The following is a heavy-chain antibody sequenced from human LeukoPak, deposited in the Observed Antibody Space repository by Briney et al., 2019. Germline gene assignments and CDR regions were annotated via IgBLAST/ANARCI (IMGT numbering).Heavy chain of an antibody. CDR3: AKDPDCTSGICYTFFDY. J-gene: IGHJ4*02. CDR1: GFTFSSYA. D-gene: IGHD2-8*01. Sequence: GGSLRLSCAASGFTFSSYAMSWVRQAPGKGLEWVSFIYSDNTHYSDSVKGRFTISRDNSKNTLYLQMNSLRAEDTAVYYCAKDPDCTSGICYTFFDYWGQGTLVTVSS. V-gene: IGHV3-23*03. CDR2: IYSDNT.